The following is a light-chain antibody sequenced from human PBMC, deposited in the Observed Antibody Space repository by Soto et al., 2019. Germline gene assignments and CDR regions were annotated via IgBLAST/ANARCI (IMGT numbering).Light chain of an antibody. J-gene: IGKJ5*01. Sequence: EIVLTQSPGTLALSPGERATLSCRASQSVSSSYLAWYQQKPSQAPRLLIYGASSRATGIPDRFSGGGSGADFTLFISRLEPEDFAVYYCQLYGTFSFGQGTRWRLN. CDR2: GAS. V-gene: IGKV3-20*01. CDR3: QLYGTFS. CDR1: QSVSSSY.